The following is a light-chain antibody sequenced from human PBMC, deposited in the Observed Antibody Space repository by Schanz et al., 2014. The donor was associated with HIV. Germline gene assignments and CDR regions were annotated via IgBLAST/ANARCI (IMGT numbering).Light chain of an antibody. CDR3: ATWDSFLNAVV. Sequence: QSVLTQPPSVSAAPGQRVTISCSGSASNIGHNYVSWFQQFPGTAPKLLIYVTHQRPSEIPDRFSGSKTGTSATLALTGLQTEDEGDYYCATWDSFLNAVVFGGGTKLTVL. J-gene: IGLJ2*01. CDR1: ASNIGHNY. CDR2: VTH. V-gene: IGLV1-51*01.